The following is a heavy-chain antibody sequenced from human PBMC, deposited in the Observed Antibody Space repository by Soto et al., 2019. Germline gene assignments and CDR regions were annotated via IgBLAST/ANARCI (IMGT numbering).Heavy chain of an antibody. CDR1: GYNFNGYY. CDR3: AKVISTIGSKQWLAQNKHQALDY. Sequence: QVNLVQSGAEVTKPGASVKVSCTASGYNFNGYYIHWVRQAPGQGREWMGLMNPNTGGANYAQKFQGKVIMTTDTSISTAYLELRSLTSDDTAVYYCAKVISTIGSKQWLAQNKHQALDYWGQGTLVTVSS. V-gene: IGHV1-2*02. J-gene: IGHJ4*02. D-gene: IGHD6-19*01. CDR2: MNPNTGGA.